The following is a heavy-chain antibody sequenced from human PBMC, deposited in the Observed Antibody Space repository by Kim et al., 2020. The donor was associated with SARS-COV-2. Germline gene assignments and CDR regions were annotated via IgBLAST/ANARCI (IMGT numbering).Heavy chain of an antibody. D-gene: IGHD3-9*01. Sequence: KSRVTISVDTSKNQFSLKLSSVTAADTAVYYCARVGYFDWFHSQNPYFDYWGQGTLVTVSS. V-gene: IGHV4-34*01. J-gene: IGHJ4*02. CDR3: ARVGYFDWFHSQNPYFDY.